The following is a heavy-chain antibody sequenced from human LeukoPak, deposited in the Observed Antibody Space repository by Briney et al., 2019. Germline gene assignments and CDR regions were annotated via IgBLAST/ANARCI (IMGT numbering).Heavy chain of an antibody. Sequence: GGSLRLSCAASGFTFSSYWMHWVRQAPGKGLVWVSRINTDGSSTSYADSVKGRFTISRDNAKNTLYLQMNSLRAEDTAVYYCARERPGSASAFDSWGQGTLVTVSS. D-gene: IGHD6-25*01. J-gene: IGHJ4*02. CDR1: GFTFSSYW. V-gene: IGHV3-74*01. CDR3: ARERPGSASAFDS. CDR2: INTDGSST.